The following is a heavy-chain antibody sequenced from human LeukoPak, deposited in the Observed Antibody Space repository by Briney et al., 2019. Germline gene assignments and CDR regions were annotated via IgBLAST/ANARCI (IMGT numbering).Heavy chain of an antibody. CDR1: GFTFSSYA. D-gene: IGHD3-9*01. V-gene: IGHV3-23*01. CDR2: ISGSGGST. CDR3: AKVGELLTNWFAFDI. Sequence: GGSLRLSCAASGFTFSSYAMSWVRQAPGMGLEWVSAISGSGGSTYYADSVKGRFTISRDNSKNTLYLQMNSLRAEDTAVYYCAKVGELLTNWFAFDIWGQGTMVTVSS. J-gene: IGHJ3*02.